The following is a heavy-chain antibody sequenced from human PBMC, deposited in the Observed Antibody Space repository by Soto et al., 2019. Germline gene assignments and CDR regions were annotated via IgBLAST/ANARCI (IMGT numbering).Heavy chain of an antibody. D-gene: IGHD2-15*01. V-gene: IGHV3-23*01. CDR2: ISGSGGST. Sequence: PGGSLRLSCAASGFTFSSYAMSWVRQAPGKGLEWVSAISGSGGSTYYADSVKGRFTISRDNSKNTLYLQMNSLRAEDTAVYYCARDDVLCDGGRCYGVPLDVWGTGTTVTVFS. J-gene: IGHJ6*03. CDR1: GFTFSSYA. CDR3: ARDDVLCDGGRCYGVPLDV.